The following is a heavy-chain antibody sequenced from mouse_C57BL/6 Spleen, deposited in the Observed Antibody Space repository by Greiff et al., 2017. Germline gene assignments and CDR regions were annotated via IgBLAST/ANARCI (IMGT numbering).Heavy chain of an antibody. CDR3: ARIGHYYGSSPYAMDY. J-gene: IGHJ4*01. Sequence: QVTLKESGPGILQPSQTLSLTCSFSGFSLSTFGMGVGWIRQPSGKGLEWLAHIWWDDDKYYNPALKSRLTISKDTSKNQVFLKIANVDTADTATYYCARIGHYYGSSPYAMDYWGQGTSVTVSS. V-gene: IGHV8-8*01. D-gene: IGHD1-1*01. CDR1: GFSLSTFGMG. CDR2: IWWDDDK.